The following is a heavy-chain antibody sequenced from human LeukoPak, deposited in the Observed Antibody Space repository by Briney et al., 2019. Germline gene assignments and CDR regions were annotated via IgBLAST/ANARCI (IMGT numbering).Heavy chain of an antibody. Sequence: SETLSLTCTVSGGSISSYYWSWIRQPPGKGLEWIGYIYYGGSTYYNPSLRSRVTISVDTSKNQFSLKLSSVTAADTAVYYCARSSEGRYYYDSSGFSYYYYYMDVWGKGTTVTISS. J-gene: IGHJ6*03. CDR3: ARSSEGRYYYDSSGFSYYYYYMDV. CDR1: GGSISSYY. CDR2: IYYGGST. V-gene: IGHV4-59*01. D-gene: IGHD3-22*01.